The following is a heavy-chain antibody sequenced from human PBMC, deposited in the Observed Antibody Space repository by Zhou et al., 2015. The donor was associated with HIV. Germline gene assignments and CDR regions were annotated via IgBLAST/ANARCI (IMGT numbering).Heavy chain of an antibody. J-gene: IGHJ4*02. CDR3: ASLYYYDSSGYPYYFDY. CDR2: ITPMFQME. Sequence: LVQSGTEVRKPGSSVNVSCKASGGTFSGSDMSWVRQAPGQGLEWMGSITPMFQMETYAEKFRARLTITVDKSTRVAYMELSSLTSEDAALYFCASLYYYDSSGYPYYFDYWGQGTLVTVSS. CDR1: GGTFSGSD. V-gene: IGHV1-69*04. D-gene: IGHD3-22*01.